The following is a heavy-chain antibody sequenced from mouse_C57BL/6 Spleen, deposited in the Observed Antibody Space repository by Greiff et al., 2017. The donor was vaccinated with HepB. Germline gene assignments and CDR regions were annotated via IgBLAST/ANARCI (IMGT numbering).Heavy chain of an antibody. CDR1: GYTFTSYW. CDR2: INPSSGYT. Sequence: VQRVESGAELAKPGASVKLSCKASGYTFTSYWMHWVKQRPGQGLEWIGYINPSSGYTKYNQKFKDKATLTADKSSSTAYMQLSSLTYEDSAVYYCARDYYGSSPYWYFDVWGTGTTVTVSS. V-gene: IGHV1-7*01. D-gene: IGHD1-1*01. CDR3: ARDYYGSSPYWYFDV. J-gene: IGHJ1*03.